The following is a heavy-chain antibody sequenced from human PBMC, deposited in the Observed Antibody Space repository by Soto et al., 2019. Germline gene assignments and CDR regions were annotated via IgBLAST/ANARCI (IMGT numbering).Heavy chain of an antibody. CDR3: ARDLTGIDPLRFLEWLSSDYYYGMDV. CDR1: GYTFTGYY. V-gene: IGHV1-2*02. D-gene: IGHD3-3*01. CDR2: INPNSGGT. Sequence: VASVKVSCKASGYTFTGYYMHWVRQAPGQGLEWMGWINPNSGGTNYAQKFQGRVTMTRDTSISTAYMELSRLRSDDTAVYYCARDLTGIDPLRFLEWLSSDYYYGMDVWGKGTTVTVSS. J-gene: IGHJ6*04.